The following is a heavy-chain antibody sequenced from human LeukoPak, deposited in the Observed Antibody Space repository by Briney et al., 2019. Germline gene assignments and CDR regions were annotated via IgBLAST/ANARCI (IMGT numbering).Heavy chain of an antibody. CDR2: IYYSVST. J-gene: IGHJ4*02. D-gene: IGHD6-13*01. CDR3: ARDGGYGIAAAGIKY. V-gene: IGHV4-59*01. Sequence: SETLSLTCTVSGGSISIYYWSWIRQPPGKGLGWIGYIYYSVSTNYNPSLKSRVTISVDTSKNQFSLKLSSVTAADTAVYYCARDGGYGIAAAGIKYWGQGTLVTVSS. CDR1: GGSISIYY.